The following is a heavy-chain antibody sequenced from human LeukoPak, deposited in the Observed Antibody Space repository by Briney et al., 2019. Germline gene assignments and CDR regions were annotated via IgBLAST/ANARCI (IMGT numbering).Heavy chain of an antibody. Sequence: GASVKVSCKASGGTFSSYAISWVRQAPGQGLEWMGGIIPIFGTANYAQKFQGRVTITADESTSTAYMELSSLRSEDTAAYYCARDKSPIFGVAPTYYYYYMDVWGKGTTVTVSS. D-gene: IGHD3-3*01. V-gene: IGHV1-69*13. CDR2: IIPIFGTA. CDR3: ARDKSPIFGVAPTYYYYYMDV. CDR1: GGTFSSYA. J-gene: IGHJ6*03.